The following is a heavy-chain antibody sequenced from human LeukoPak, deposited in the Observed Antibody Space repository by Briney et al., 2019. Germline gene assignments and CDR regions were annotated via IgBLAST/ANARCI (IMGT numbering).Heavy chain of an antibody. CDR3: ASRRAYHVYGY. CDR1: GYSISSGYY. D-gene: IGHD5/OR15-5a*01. J-gene: IGHJ4*02. V-gene: IGHV4-38-2*01. CDR2: IYYTGST. Sequence: SETLSLTCAVSGYSISSGYYWGWIRQPPGKGLEWIGSIYYTGSTYYNSSLKSRVTISVDTSKNQFSLNLSSVTAADTAVYYCASRRAYHVYGYWVQGTLVTVSS.